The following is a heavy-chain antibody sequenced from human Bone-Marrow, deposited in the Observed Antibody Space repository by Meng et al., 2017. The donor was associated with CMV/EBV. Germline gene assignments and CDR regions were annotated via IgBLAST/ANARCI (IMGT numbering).Heavy chain of an antibody. Sequence: ASVKVSCKASGYTFTSYDINWVRQATGQGLEWMGWINPNSGGTNYAQKFQGRVTMTRDTSISTAYMELSRLRSDDTAVYYCARGSGSYYAYWGQGTLVTVSS. CDR1: GYTFTSYD. CDR2: INPNSGGT. V-gene: IGHV1-2*02. D-gene: IGHD1-26*01. CDR3: ARGSGSYYAY. J-gene: IGHJ4*02.